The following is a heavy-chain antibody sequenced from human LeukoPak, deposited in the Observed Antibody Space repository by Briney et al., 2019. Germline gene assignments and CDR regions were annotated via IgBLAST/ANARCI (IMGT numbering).Heavy chain of an antibody. CDR3: ARLLVDTAMVIRSHGFDP. Sequence: GGSLRLSCAASGFTFSSYEMNWVRQAPGKGLEWVSYISSSGSTIYCADSVKGRFTISRDNSTDSLYLKMNSLRAEDTAVYYCARLLVDTAMVIRSHGFDPWGQGTLVTVSS. V-gene: IGHV3-48*03. J-gene: IGHJ5*02. D-gene: IGHD5-18*01. CDR2: ISSSGSTI. CDR1: GFTFSSYE.